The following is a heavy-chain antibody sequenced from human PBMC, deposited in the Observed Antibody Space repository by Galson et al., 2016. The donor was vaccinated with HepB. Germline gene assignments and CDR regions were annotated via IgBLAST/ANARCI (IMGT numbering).Heavy chain of an antibody. Sequence: SLRLSCAASGFSVSSNSMNWVRQAPGKGLEWVSVIYSGGSTYYADSVKGRLTISRDNSKNTVYLQMTSLRAEDTAVYYCAWSGHYFDAFDIWGQGTMVTVSS. CDR2: IYSGGST. J-gene: IGHJ3*02. CDR1: GFSVSSNS. CDR3: AWSGHYFDAFDI. D-gene: IGHD3-3*01. V-gene: IGHV3-53*01.